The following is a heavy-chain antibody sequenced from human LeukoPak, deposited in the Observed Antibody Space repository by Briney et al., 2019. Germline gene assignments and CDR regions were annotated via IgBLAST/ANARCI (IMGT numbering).Heavy chain of an antibody. CDR2: INPNSGGT. CDR3: ARVSHCSGGSCYFDPADY. J-gene: IGHJ4*02. V-gene: IGHV1-2*02. Sequence: ASVKVSCKASVYTFTGYYMHWVRQAPGQGLEWMGWINPNSGGTNYAQKFQGRVTMTRDTSISTAYMELSRLRSDDTAVYYCARVSHCSGGSCYFDPADYWGQGTLVTVSS. D-gene: IGHD2-15*01. CDR1: VYTFTGYY.